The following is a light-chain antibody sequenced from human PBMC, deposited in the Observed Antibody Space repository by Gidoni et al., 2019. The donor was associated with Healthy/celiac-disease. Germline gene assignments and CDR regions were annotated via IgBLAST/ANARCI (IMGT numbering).Light chain of an antibody. CDR3: QQYYSTPVT. Sequence: SASVGDRVTITCRASQGISNSLAWYQQKPGKAPKLLLYAASRLESGVPSRFSGSGSGTDYTLSISNLEPEGFATYYCQQYYSTPVTFGQGTKVEIK. V-gene: IGKV1-NL1*01. CDR2: AAS. CDR1: QGISNS. J-gene: IGKJ1*01.